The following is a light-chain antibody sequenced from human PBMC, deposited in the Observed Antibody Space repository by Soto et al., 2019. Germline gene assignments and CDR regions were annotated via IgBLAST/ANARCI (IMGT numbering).Light chain of an antibody. Sequence: QCVLAQPASVSGSPGQPITISCTGTSRDVGGYNSVSWYQQHPGKAPILMIYEVTNRPSGVSKRFSGSKSGNTASLTISGLQAEDEADYYCSSYTSDSAIYVFGTGAKVTVL. CDR1: SRDVGGYNS. J-gene: IGLJ1*01. V-gene: IGLV2-14*01. CDR2: EVT. CDR3: SSYTSDSAIYV.